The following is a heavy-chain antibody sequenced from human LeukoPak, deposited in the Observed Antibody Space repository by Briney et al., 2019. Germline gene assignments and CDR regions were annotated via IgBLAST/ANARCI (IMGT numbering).Heavy chain of an antibody. Sequence: GGSLRLSCAASGFTVSSNYMSWVRQAPGKGLEWVSVIYSGGSTYYADSVKGRFTISRDNSKNTLYLQMNSLRAEDTAVYYCARSSIAAPRHKEYFQHWGQGTLVTVSS. V-gene: IGHV3-66*01. CDR1: GFTVSSNY. CDR3: ARSSIAAPRHKEYFQH. CDR2: IYSGGST. J-gene: IGHJ1*01. D-gene: IGHD6-6*01.